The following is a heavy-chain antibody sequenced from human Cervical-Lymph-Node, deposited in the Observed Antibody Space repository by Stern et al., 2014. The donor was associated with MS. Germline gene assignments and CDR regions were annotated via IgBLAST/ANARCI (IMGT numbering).Heavy chain of an antibody. CDR2: ISATGTT. CDR3: ARDPSTTASDWFFDL. J-gene: IGHJ2*01. CDR1: GGAVSDYY. D-gene: IGHD2-21*02. V-gene: IGHV4-59*02. Sequence: VQLEESGPGLVKPSETLSLTCTVSGGAVSDYYWTWIRQRPGQGLEWIGYISATGTTNYNPSLHSRVTITLDTSQNQVSLRLRSVTAADTAVYYCARDPSTTASDWFFDLWGRGSLVTVYS.